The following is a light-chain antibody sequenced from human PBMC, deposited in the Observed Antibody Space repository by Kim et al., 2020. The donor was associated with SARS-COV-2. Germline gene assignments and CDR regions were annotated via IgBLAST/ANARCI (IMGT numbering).Light chain of an antibody. V-gene: IGLV2-8*01. Sequence: GQSVAISCTGTSSDVGDYNYVSWYQQYPGKAPKLIIYELNKRPSGVPDRFSGSKSGNTASLTVSGLQAEDEADYYCSSYAGTNTVLFGGGTQLTVL. J-gene: IGLJ2*01. CDR3: SSYAGTNTVL. CDR2: ELN. CDR1: SSDVGDYNY.